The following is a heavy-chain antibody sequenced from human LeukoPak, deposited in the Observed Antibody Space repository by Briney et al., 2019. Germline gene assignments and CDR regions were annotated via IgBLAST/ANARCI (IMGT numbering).Heavy chain of an antibody. V-gene: IGHV4-59*12. Sequence: SETLSLTCTVSDDSISDYYRGWIRQPPGKGLEWIGYFHNSGTSTYNPSLKSRVTISVDTSKNQFSLKLSSVTAADTAVYYCARVSLVRGAPDYYFDYWGQGTLVTVSS. CDR1: DDSISDYY. D-gene: IGHD3-10*01. CDR2: FHNSGTS. CDR3: ARVSLVRGAPDYYFDY. J-gene: IGHJ4*02.